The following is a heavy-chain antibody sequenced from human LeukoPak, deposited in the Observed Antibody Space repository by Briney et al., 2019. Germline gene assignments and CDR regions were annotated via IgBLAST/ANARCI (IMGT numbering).Heavy chain of an antibody. CDR3: ARRGAAFDY. Sequence: GESLKISCKCSGYSFTSHWIGWVRQLPGKGLEWMGIINPGDSESRYSPSFQGQSTFSADKSTSTAYLQWSSLKASDTAMYYCARRGAAFDYWGQGTLVTVSS. V-gene: IGHV5-51*01. J-gene: IGHJ4*02. CDR2: INPGDSES. D-gene: IGHD1-26*01. CDR1: GYSFTSHW.